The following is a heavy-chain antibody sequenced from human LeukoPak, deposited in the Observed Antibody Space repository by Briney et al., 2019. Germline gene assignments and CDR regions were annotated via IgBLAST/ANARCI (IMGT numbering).Heavy chain of an antibody. V-gene: IGHV4-39*07. CDR2: IYYSGST. Sequence: PSETLSLTCTVSGGSISSSSYYWGWIRQPPGKGLEWIGSIYYSGSTYYNPSLKSRVTISVDTSKNQFSLKLSSVTAADTAVYYCARVPDTTLIDYWGQGTLVTVSS. CDR1: GGSISSSSYY. CDR3: ARVPDTTLIDY. J-gene: IGHJ4*02. D-gene: IGHD1-26*01.